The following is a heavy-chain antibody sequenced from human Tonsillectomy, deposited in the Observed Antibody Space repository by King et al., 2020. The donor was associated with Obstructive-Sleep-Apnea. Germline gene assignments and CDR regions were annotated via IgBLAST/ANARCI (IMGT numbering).Heavy chain of an antibody. CDR2: TYSGGST. CDR3: ARSPLNSPIDY. CDR1: GFTVSSNY. Sequence: VQLVESGGGLVQPGGSLRLSCAASGFTVSSNYMSWVRQAPGKGLEWVSVTYSGGSTYYADSVKGRFTISRDNSKNTLYLQMNSLRAEDTAVYYCARSPLNSPIDYWGQGTLVTVSS. J-gene: IGHJ4*02. V-gene: IGHV3-66*01.